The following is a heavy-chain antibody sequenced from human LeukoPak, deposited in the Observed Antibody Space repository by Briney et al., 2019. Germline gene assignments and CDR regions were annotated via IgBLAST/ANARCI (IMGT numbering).Heavy chain of an antibody. CDR3: AKDHTYYDFWLGY. CDR2: IYSGGST. Sequence: GGSLRLSCAASGFTVSSNYMSWVRQAPGKGLEWVSVIYSGGSTYYADSVKGRFTISRDNSKNTLYLQMNSLRAEDTAVYYCAKDHTYYDFWLGYWGQGTLVTVSS. D-gene: IGHD3-3*01. V-gene: IGHV3-53*05. J-gene: IGHJ4*02. CDR1: GFTVSSNY.